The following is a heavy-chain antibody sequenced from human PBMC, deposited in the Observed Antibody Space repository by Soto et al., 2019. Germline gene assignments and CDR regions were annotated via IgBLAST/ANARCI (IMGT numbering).Heavy chain of an antibody. J-gene: IGHJ3*02. Sequence: SVKVSCKASGFTFTSSAVQWVRQARGQRLEWIGWIVVGSGNTNYAQKFQERVTITRDMSTSTAYMELSSLRSEDTAVYYCAADQGVAVAGTIALGIWGQGTMVTISS. CDR1: GFTFTSSA. CDR2: IVVGSGNT. CDR3: AADQGVAVAGTIALGI. D-gene: IGHD6-19*01. V-gene: IGHV1-58*01.